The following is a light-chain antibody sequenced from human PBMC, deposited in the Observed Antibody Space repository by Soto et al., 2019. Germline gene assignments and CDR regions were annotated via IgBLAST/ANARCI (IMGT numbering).Light chain of an antibody. CDR1: QSVSTY. CDR3: QQRSNWPPVT. J-gene: IGKJ5*01. V-gene: IGKV3-11*01. CDR2: DAS. Sequence: EIVMTQSPGTLSLSQGERVSLSCRASQSVSTYLAWYQQTPGQAPRLLIYDASNRATGIPARFSGSGSGTDFTLTISSLEPEDFAVYYCQQRSNWPPVTFGQGTRLEIK.